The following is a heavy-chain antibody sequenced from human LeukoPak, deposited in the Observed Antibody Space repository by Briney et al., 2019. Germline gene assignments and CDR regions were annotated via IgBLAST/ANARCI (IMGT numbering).Heavy chain of an antibody. Sequence: ASVTVSCKASGYTFTSYDINWVRQATGQGLEWMGWMNPNSGNTGYAQKFQGRVTMTRNTSISTAYMELSSLRSEDTAVYYCAVEHSYYYGSGSYLNWGQGTRVTVSS. D-gene: IGHD3-10*01. V-gene: IGHV1-8*01. J-gene: IGHJ4*02. CDR2: MNPNSGNT. CDR1: GYTFTSYD. CDR3: AVEHSYYYGSGSYLN.